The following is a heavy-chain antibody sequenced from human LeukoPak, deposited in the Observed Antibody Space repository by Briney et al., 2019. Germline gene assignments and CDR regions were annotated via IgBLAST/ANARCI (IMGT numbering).Heavy chain of an antibody. D-gene: IGHD3-3*01. CDR3: ARVKVLRFLEWFLDF. CDR1: GSSVSSGEYY. Sequence: SSETLSLTCTVSGSSVSSGEYYWSWVRQHPGKGLEWIGYVYYSGSSYYIPSLESRVTMSVEVSKNQFSLELRSVTAADTAVYYCARVKVLRFLEWFLDFWGQGALVTVSS. J-gene: IGHJ4*02. CDR2: VYYSGSS. V-gene: IGHV4-31*03.